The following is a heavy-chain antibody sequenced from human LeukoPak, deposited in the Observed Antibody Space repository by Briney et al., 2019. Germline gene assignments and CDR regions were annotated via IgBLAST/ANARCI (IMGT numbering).Heavy chain of an antibody. CDR2: ISGSGGST. CDR1: GFTFSSYA. D-gene: IGHD3-9*01. CDR3: AKDPQEYDILTGSLYYYGMDV. V-gene: IGHV3-23*01. J-gene: IGHJ6*02. Sequence: GGSLRLSCAASGFTFSSYAMSWVRQAPGKGLEWVSAISGSGGSTYYADSVKGRFTISRDNSKNTLYLQMNSLRAEDTAVYYCAKDPQEYDILTGSLYYYGMDVWGQGTTVTVSS.